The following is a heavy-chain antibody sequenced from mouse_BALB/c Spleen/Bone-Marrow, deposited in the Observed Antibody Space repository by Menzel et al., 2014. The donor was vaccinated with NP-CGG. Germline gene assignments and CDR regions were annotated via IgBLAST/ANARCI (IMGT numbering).Heavy chain of an antibody. Sequence: QVQLQQSGAELVRPGVSVKTSCKGSGYTFTDFAIHWVKQSHTKSLEWIGVISPYYVDGGYNQEFKGKATMTIDRSSSTAYMELARPTSEDSAIYYCARGGASGLYYYAMDYWGQGTSVTVSS. D-gene: IGHD3-1*01. CDR3: ARGGASGLYYYAMDY. V-gene: IGHV1-67*01. J-gene: IGHJ4*01. CDR1: GYTFTDFA. CDR2: ISPYYVDG.